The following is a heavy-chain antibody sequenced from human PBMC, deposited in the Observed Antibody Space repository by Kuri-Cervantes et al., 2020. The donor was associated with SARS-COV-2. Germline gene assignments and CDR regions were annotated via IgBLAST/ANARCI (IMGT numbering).Heavy chain of an antibody. Sequence: SETLSLTCTVSGDSVSSRYWSWIRQPPGKGLEYIAYIYNTGSTNYNPSFKSRVTISVDTSKNQFSLRLNSVTAEDTAVYYCAKDQGDSYGISYFDYWGQGTLVTVSS. J-gene: IGHJ4*02. V-gene: IGHV4-59*02. D-gene: IGHD5-18*01. CDR1: GDSVSSRY. CDR3: AKDQGDSYGISYFDY. CDR2: IYNTGST.